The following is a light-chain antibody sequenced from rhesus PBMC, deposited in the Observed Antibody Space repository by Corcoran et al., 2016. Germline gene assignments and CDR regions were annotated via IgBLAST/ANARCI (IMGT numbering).Light chain of an antibody. Sequence: DIQMSQSPSSLSASVGDKVTITCRASQGISNALAWYQQKPGKAPKLLIYAAFSLESGVPSRSSGSRPGTEFTLTISSLQPEDFATYYCQRGYSTPTFGQGTKVEIK. V-gene: IGKV1-33*02. CDR3: QRGYSTPT. CDR2: AAF. J-gene: IGKJ1*01. CDR1: QGISNA.